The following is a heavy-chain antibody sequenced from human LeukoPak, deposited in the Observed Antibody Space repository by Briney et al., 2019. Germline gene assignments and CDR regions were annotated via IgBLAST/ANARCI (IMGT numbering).Heavy chain of an antibody. V-gene: IGHV1-2*02. CDR3: ARSGVTTIPNFDY. CDR1: GYTFTGYY. CDR2: INPNSGAT. D-gene: IGHD5-12*01. J-gene: IGHJ4*02. Sequence: ASVKVSCKVSGYTFTGYYIHWVRQAPGQGLEWMVWINPNSGATNSVQKFQGRVTMTRDTSISTAYMELNGLRSDDTAVYYCARSGVTTIPNFDYWGQGTLVTVSS.